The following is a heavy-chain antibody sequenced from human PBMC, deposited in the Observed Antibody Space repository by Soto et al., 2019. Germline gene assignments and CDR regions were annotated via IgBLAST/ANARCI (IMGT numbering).Heavy chain of an antibody. CDR2: MNPNSGNT. Sequence: QVQLVQSGAEVKKPGASVKVSCKASGYTFTSYDINWVRPATGQGLEWMGWMNPNSGNTGYAQKFQGRVTMTRNTSISTAYMELSSLRSEDTAVYYCARGHPKQWLVRHNWFDPWGQGTLVTVSS. CDR1: GYTFTSYD. CDR3: ARGHPKQWLVRHNWFDP. V-gene: IGHV1-8*01. D-gene: IGHD6-19*01. J-gene: IGHJ5*02.